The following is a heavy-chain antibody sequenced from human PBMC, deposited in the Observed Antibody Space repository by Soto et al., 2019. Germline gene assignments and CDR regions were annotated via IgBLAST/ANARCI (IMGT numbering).Heavy chain of an antibody. CDR1: GFTFSSHG. CDR2: IWYDGSNK. Sequence: QVQLVESGGGVVQPGMSLRVSCAASGFTFSSHGMHWVRQAPGKGLEWVAVIWYDGSNKYYGESVKGRFIISRDNSKNTVELQMNRLRAEDTAIYYCARWGPDKVLDYWGPGTLVTVSS. V-gene: IGHV3-33*01. J-gene: IGHJ4*02. CDR3: ARWGPDKVLDY. D-gene: IGHD3-16*01.